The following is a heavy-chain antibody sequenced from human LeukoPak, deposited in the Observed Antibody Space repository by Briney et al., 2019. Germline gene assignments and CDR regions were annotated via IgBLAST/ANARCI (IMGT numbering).Heavy chain of an antibody. CDR2: ISASGDNT. CDR1: GFTFSSYA. V-gene: IGHV3-23*01. J-gene: IGHJ6*02. Sequence: GGSRRLSCAASGFTFSSYAMSWVRQAPGKGLEWVSSISASGDNTYYADSVKGRFTISRDNSKNTLFLQMNTLRAEDTALYYCAKTRAGNYCSMTCGMDVWGQGTTVTVSS. D-gene: IGHD2-2*01. CDR3: AKTRAGNYCSMTCGMDV.